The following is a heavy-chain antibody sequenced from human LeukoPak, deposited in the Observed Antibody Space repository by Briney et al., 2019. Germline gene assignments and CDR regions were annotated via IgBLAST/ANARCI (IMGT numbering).Heavy chain of an antibody. D-gene: IGHD3-10*01. V-gene: IGHV3-30*03. Sequence: GGSLRLSCAASGFTLSSYEMNWVRQAPGKGLEWVAVLSLDGRNHYYADSVKGRFTISRDNSKNTLFLQMNGLRLEDTAVYYCARESGSGSYYHYWGQGTLVTVSS. CDR2: LSLDGRNH. CDR1: GFTLSSYE. J-gene: IGHJ4*02. CDR3: ARESGSGSYYHY.